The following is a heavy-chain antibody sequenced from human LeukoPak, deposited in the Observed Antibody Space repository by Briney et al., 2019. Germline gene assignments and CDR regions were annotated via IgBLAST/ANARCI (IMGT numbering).Heavy chain of an antibody. Sequence: GGSLRLSCAASGFTLSTYWMHWVRQVPGKGLVWVSRINSNESSTSYADSVTGRFTISRDNARNTLYLQMNSLRAEDTAVYYCARASGYYDSSGYYNGMDVWGQGTTVTVSS. D-gene: IGHD3-22*01. CDR2: INSNESST. CDR3: ARASGYYDSSGYYNGMDV. CDR1: GFTLSTYW. V-gene: IGHV3-74*01. J-gene: IGHJ6*02.